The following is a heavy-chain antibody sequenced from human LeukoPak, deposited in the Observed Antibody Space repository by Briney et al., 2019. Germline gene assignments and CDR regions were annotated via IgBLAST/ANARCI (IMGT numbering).Heavy chain of an antibody. CDR2: ITGSGGYT. Sequence: GGSLRLSCAASGFTFSSYAMTWVRQAPGKGLEWVSPITGSGGYTYYADSVKGRFTISRDNSKNTLFLRMNSLRAEDTAVYFCAKQSLYDSSGHFHYWGQGTLATVSS. J-gene: IGHJ4*02. V-gene: IGHV3-23*01. CDR3: AKQSLYDSSGHFHY. CDR1: GFTFSSYA. D-gene: IGHD3-22*01.